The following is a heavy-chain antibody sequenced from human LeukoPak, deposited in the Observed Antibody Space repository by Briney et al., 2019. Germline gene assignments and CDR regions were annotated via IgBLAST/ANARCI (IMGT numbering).Heavy chain of an antibody. CDR3: ARLVYGSGSHDY. CDR1: GGSISSSSYY. CDR2: IYYSGST. J-gene: IGHJ4*02. Sequence: PSETLSLTCTVSGGSISSSSYYWGWLRQPPGKGLEWIGSIYYSGSTYYNPFLKSRVTISVDTSKNQFSLKLSSVTAADTAVYYCARLVYGSGSHDYWGQGTLVTVSS. V-gene: IGHV4-39*01. D-gene: IGHD3-10*01.